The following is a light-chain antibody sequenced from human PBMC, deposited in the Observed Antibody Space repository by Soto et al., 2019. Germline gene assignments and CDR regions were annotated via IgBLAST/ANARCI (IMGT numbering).Light chain of an antibody. Sequence: DLVMTQSPLSLPVTPVEPASISCRSSQSLLHSNGYNYLDWYLQKPGQSPQLLIYLGSNRASGVPDRFSGSGSGTDFTLKISRVEAEDVGVYYCMQALQTPRTFGPGTKVDIK. CDR1: QSLLHSNGYNY. V-gene: IGKV2-28*01. CDR3: MQALQTPRT. J-gene: IGKJ3*01. CDR2: LGS.